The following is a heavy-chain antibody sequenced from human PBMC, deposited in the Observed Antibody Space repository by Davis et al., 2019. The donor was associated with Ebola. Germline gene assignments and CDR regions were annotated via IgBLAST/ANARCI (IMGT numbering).Heavy chain of an antibody. Sequence: PGGSLRLSCTASGFTFGAYAMSWVRQAPGKGLEWVGFIRSKAYGGTTEYAASVKGRFTISRDDSKSIAYLQMNSLKTEDTAVYYCTRDPDYGGNSDFDYWGQGTLVTVSS. CDR3: TRDPDYGGNSDFDY. CDR2: IRSKAYGGTT. CDR1: GFTFGAYA. J-gene: IGHJ4*02. D-gene: IGHD4-23*01. V-gene: IGHV3-49*04.